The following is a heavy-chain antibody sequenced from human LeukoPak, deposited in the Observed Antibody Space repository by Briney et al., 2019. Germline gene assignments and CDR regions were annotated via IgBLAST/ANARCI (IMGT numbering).Heavy chain of an antibody. CDR2: IYPGDSDT. CDR1: GYSFTSYW. Sequence: GESLKISCKGSGYSFTSYWIGWMRQMPGKGLEWMGIIYPGDSDTRYSPSFQGQITISADKSISTAYLQWSSLKASDTAMYYCARHSDYDFWSDLTGRGDAFDIWGQGTMVTVSS. D-gene: IGHD3-3*01. J-gene: IGHJ3*02. CDR3: ARHSDYDFWSDLTGRGDAFDI. V-gene: IGHV5-51*01.